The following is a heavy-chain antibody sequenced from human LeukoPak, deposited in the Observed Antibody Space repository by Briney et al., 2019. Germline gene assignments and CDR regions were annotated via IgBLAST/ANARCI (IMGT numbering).Heavy chain of an antibody. Sequence: GGSLRLSCAASGFTVSNYYMTWVRQVPGKGLEWVSVIYSGDYTYYADSVKGRFTISRDNSKNTLYLQMNGLRVEDTAVYYCTRGVPASSTYYYDYWGQGTLVTVSS. V-gene: IGHV3-53*01. J-gene: IGHJ4*02. D-gene: IGHD6-13*01. CDR1: GFTVSNYY. CDR3: TRGVPASSTYYYDY. CDR2: IYSGDYT.